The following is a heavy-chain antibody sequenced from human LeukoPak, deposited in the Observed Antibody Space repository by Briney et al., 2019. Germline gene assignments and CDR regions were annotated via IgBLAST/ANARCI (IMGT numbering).Heavy chain of an antibody. CDR1: GFTFSSYG. J-gene: IGHJ3*02. D-gene: IGHD2-15*01. Sequence: PGRSLRLSCAASGFTFSSYGMHWVRQAPGKGLEWVAVISYDGSNKYYADSVKGRFTISRDNSKNTLYLQMNSLGAEDTAVYYCAKNGRSGLAFDIWGQGTMVTVSS. CDR3: AKNGRSGLAFDI. CDR2: ISYDGSNK. V-gene: IGHV3-30*18.